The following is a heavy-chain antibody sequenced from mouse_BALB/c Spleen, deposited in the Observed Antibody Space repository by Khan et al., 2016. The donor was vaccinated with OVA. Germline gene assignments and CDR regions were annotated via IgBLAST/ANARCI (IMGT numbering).Heavy chain of an antibody. V-gene: IGHV3-2*02. CDR2: ISYSGST. D-gene: IGHD2-3*01. Sequence: EVQLQESGPGLVKPSQSLSLTCTVTGYSITSDYAWNWIRQSPGNKLEWMGYISYSGSTNYNPSLNSRIFITQDTSKNQFFLQLNSVTTEDTATYYCARDGSRYNYAMDYWGQGTSVTVSS. CDR3: ARDGSRYNYAMDY. J-gene: IGHJ4*01. CDR1: GYSITSDYA.